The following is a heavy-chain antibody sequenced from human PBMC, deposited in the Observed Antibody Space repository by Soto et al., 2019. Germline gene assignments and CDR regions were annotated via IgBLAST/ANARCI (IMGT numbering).Heavy chain of an antibody. Sequence: ASVKVSCKASGYTFTSYGISWVRQAPGQGLEWMGWISADTGNTKSAQKLQGRVSLTTDTSTSTAYMDLRSLRAEDTAVYYCAKDYFARWELEGNWFDPWGQGTLVTVSS. CDR3: AKDYFARWELEGNWFDP. J-gene: IGHJ5*02. CDR1: GYTFTSYG. V-gene: IGHV1-18*01. D-gene: IGHD1-26*01. CDR2: ISADTGNT.